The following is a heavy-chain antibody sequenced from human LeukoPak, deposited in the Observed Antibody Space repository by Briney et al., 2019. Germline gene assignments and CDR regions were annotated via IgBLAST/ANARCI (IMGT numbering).Heavy chain of an antibody. CDR2: INPNSGGT. CDR3: ARDHSNDFWSGSGPLYYMDV. J-gene: IGHJ6*03. D-gene: IGHD3-3*01. V-gene: IGHV1-2*02. Sequence: GASVKVSCKASGYTFTSYGISWVRQAPGQGLEWMGWINPNSGGTNYAQKFQGRVTMTRDTSISTAYMELSRLRSDDTAVYYCARDHSNDFWSGSGPLYYMDVWGKGTTVTVSS. CDR1: GYTFTSYG.